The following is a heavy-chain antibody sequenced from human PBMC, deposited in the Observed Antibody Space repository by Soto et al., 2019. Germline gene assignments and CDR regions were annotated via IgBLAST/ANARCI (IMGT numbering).Heavy chain of an antibody. D-gene: IGHD3-10*01. J-gene: IGHJ5*02. Sequence: ASLKVSCKGAGYTFSSYDINWVRQATGQGLEWMGWMNPNSGNTGYAQKFQGRVTMTRNTSISTAYMELSSLRSEDTAVYYCASTVRTMVRGFDPWGQGTLVTVSS. CDR1: GYTFSSYD. CDR2: MNPNSGNT. CDR3: ASTVRTMVRGFDP. V-gene: IGHV1-8*01.